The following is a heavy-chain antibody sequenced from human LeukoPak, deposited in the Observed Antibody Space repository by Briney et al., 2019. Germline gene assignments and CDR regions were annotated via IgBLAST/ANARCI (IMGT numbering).Heavy chain of an antibody. CDR2: INHSGNT. CDR3: ARGGMGLPYYFDY. V-gene: IGHV4-34*01. CDR1: GGSFSGYY. Sequence: PSETLSLTCAVYGGSFSGYYWSWIRQPPGKGLEWIGEINHSGNTNYNPSLKSRVTISVDTSKNQFSLKLSSVTAADTAVYYCARGGMGLPYYFDYWGQGTLVTVSS. D-gene: IGHD1-7*01. J-gene: IGHJ4*02.